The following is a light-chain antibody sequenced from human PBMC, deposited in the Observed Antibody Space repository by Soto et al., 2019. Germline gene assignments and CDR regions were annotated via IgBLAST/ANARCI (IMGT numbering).Light chain of an antibody. V-gene: IGKV3-20*01. CDR2: GAS. Sequence: DIVMTQSPATLSLSPGERATLSRRASQSVSSSYLAWYQQNTGQAPRLLIYGASSRATGIPDRFSGSGSGTDVTLTISRLEPEDFAVYYCQQYGSSPLTFGGGTRWIS. CDR1: QSVSSSY. J-gene: IGKJ4*01. CDR3: QQYGSSPLT.